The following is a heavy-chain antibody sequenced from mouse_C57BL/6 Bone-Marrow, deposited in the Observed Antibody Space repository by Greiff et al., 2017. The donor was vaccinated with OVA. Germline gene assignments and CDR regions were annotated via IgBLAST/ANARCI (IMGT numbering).Heavy chain of an antibody. CDR3: ARKGYYYGSSYRDAMDY. CDR2: IYPRSGNT. J-gene: IGHJ4*01. CDR1: GYTFTSYG. D-gene: IGHD1-1*01. Sequence: VKVVESGAELARPGASVKLSCKASGYTFTSYGISWVKQRTGQGLEWIGEIYPRSGNTYYNEKFKGKATLTADKSSSTAYMELRSLTSEDSAVYFCARKGYYYGSSYRDAMDYWGQGTSVTVSS. V-gene: IGHV1-81*01.